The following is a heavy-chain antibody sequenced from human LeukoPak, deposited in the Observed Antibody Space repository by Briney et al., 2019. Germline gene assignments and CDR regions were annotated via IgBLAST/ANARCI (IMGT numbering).Heavy chain of an antibody. CDR3: ASSAIVVVPAGMSAAFDI. D-gene: IGHD2-2*01. Sequence: GASVKVSCKASGYTFTGYYMHWVRQAPGQGLEWMGWINPNSGGTNYAQKFQGRVTMTRDTSISTAYMELSRLRSDDTAVYYCASSAIVVVPAGMSAAFDIWGQGTMVTVSS. CDR1: GYTFTGYY. CDR2: INPNSGGT. J-gene: IGHJ3*02. V-gene: IGHV1-2*02.